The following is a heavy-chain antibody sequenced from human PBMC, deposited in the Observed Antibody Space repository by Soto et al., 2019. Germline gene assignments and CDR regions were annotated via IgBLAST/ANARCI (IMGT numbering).Heavy chain of an antibody. CDR3: ARLAPGGPYYFDY. V-gene: IGHV4-59*08. D-gene: IGHD2-15*01. Sequence: SETLSLTCTVSGGSISSYYWSWIRQPPGKGLEWIGYIYYSGSTNYNPSLKSRVTISVDTSKNQFSLKLSSVTAADTAVYYCARLAPGGPYYFDYWGQGTLVTVSS. CDR1: GGSISSYY. CDR2: IYYSGST. J-gene: IGHJ4*02.